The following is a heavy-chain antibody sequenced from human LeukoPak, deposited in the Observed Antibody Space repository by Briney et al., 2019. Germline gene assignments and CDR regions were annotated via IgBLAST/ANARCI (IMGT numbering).Heavy chain of an antibody. J-gene: IGHJ4*02. CDR2: IKQDGSEK. D-gene: IGHD5-24*01. CDR1: GFTFSSYW. V-gene: IGHV3-7*04. Sequence: GGSLRLSCTASGFTFSSYWMNWVRQAPGKGPEWVANIKQDGSEKYYVDSVKGRFTISRDNAKKSLYLQMNSLRAEDTAVYYCARETGMANLDYWGQGTLVTVSS. CDR3: ARETGMANLDY.